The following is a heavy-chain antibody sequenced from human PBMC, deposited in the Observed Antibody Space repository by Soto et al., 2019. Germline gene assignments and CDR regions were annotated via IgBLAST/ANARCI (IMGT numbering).Heavy chain of an antibody. Sequence: QVQLVQSGAEVKKPGSSVKVSCKASGGTFSSYAISWVRQAPGQGLEWMGGIIPIFGTANYAQKLQGRVTMTTDTSTSTAYMELRSLRSDDTAVYYCARDGDLGYCSGGSCFVWFDPWGQGTLVTVSS. CDR1: GGTFSSYA. CDR2: IIPIFGTA. V-gene: IGHV1-69*06. D-gene: IGHD2-15*01. CDR3: ARDGDLGYCSGGSCFVWFDP. J-gene: IGHJ5*02.